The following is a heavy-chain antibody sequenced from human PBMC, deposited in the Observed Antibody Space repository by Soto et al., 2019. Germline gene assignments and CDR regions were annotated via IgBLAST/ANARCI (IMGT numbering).Heavy chain of an antibody. D-gene: IGHD3-10*01. Sequence: SETLSLTCTVSGGSISSGGYYWSWIRQHPGKDLEWIGYIYYSGSTYYNPSLKSRVTISVDTSKNQFSLKLSSVTAADTAVYYCARERDYYGSGSYYIGYDPWGQGTLVTVSS. J-gene: IGHJ5*02. CDR2: IYYSGST. V-gene: IGHV4-31*03. CDR3: ARERDYYGSGSYYIGYDP. CDR1: GGSISSGGYY.